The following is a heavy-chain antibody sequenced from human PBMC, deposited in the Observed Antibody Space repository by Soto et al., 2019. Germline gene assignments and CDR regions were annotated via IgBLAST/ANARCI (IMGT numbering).Heavy chain of an antibody. Sequence: SETLSLTCTVSGGSITNYYWSWIRQPPGKGLEWIGYIYYSGSTNYNPSLKSRVTISVDTSKNQFSLKLSSVTAADTAVYYCARQQWLVLNAFDIWGQGTMVTVSS. V-gene: IGHV4-59*01. J-gene: IGHJ3*02. CDR3: ARQQWLVLNAFDI. D-gene: IGHD6-19*01. CDR1: GGSITNYY. CDR2: IYYSGST.